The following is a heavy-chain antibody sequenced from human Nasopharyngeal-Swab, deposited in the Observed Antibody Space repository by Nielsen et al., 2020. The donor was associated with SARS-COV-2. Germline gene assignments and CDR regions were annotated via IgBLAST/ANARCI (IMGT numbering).Heavy chain of an antibody. V-gene: IGHV4-59*12. CDR1: GGSISSYY. CDR2: IYYSGST. D-gene: IGHD3-10*01. Sequence: SETLSLTCTVSGGSISSYYWSWIRQPPGKGLEWIGYIYYSGSTNYNPSLKSRVTISVDTSKNQFSLKLSSVTAADTAVYYCARGQRRRPSFNGSFDPWGQGTLVTVSS. CDR3: ARGQRRRPSFNGSFDP. J-gene: IGHJ5*02.